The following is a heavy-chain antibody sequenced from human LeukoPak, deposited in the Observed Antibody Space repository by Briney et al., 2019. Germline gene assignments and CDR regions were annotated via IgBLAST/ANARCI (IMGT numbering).Heavy chain of an antibody. Sequence: PGGSLRLSCASSGFTFSSYSMNWVRQAPGKGLEWVSSISSSSSYIYYADSVKGRFTISRDNAKNSLYLQMNSLRAEGTAVYYCARGFGELSYYYYYMDVWGKGTTVTVSS. V-gene: IGHV3-21*01. CDR2: ISSSSSYI. CDR1: GFTFSSYS. J-gene: IGHJ6*03. D-gene: IGHD3-10*01. CDR3: ARGFGELSYYYYYMDV.